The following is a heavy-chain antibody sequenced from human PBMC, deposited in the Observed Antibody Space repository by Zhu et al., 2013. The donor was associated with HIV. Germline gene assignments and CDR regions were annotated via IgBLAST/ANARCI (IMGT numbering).Heavy chain of an antibody. V-gene: IGHV1-18*01. D-gene: IGHD4-17*01. J-gene: IGHJ6*02. Sequence: QVQLVQSGAEVKKPGASVKVSCKASGYTFTSYGISWVRQAPGQGLEWMGWISAYNGNTNYAQKLQGRVTMTTDTSTSTAYMELRSLRSDDTAVYYCARDPSGDYSGFTNMDVWGQGDHGHRLL. CDR3: ARDPSGDYSGFTNMDV. CDR2: ISAYNGNT. CDR1: GYTFTSYG.